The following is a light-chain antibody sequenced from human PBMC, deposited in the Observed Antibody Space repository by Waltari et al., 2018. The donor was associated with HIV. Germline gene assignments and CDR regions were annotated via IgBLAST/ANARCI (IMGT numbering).Light chain of an antibody. CDR3: AAWDDSLSGLV. CDR2: RNN. Sequence: QSVLTQPPSASGTPGQRVTISCSGSGSNIGSNYVYWYQQPPGTAPKLLIDRNNQRPSGFPDRFSGSKSGTSASLAISGLRSEDEADYYCAAWDDSLSGLVFGGGTKLTVL. J-gene: IGLJ2*01. V-gene: IGLV1-47*01. CDR1: GSNIGSNY.